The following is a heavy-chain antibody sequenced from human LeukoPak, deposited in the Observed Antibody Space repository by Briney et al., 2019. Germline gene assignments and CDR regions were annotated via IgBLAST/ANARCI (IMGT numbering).Heavy chain of an antibody. CDR3: AKGPMIVVVNA. CDR1: GFTFSSYA. D-gene: IGHD3-22*01. J-gene: IGHJ5*02. V-gene: IGHV3-23*01. CDR2: ISGSGGST. Sequence: GGSLRLSCAASGFTFSSYAMSWVRQAPGKGLEWVSAISGSGGSTYYADSVKGRFTISRDNSKNALYLQMNSLRAEDTAVYYCAKGPMIVVVNAWGQGTLVTVSS.